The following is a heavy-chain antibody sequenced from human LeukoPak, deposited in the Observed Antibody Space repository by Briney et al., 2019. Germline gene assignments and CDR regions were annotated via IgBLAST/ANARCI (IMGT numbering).Heavy chain of an antibody. Sequence: GGSLRLSCAASGFTVSSNYMSWVRQAPGTGLEWGLVIYSGGSTYYSDSVKGRFTISRDNSKNTLYLQMNSLRAEDTAVYYCAREPLGSSGYYPDYWGQGTLVTVSS. CDR2: IYSGGST. V-gene: IGHV3-66*02. D-gene: IGHD3-22*01. CDR3: AREPLGSSGYYPDY. J-gene: IGHJ4*02. CDR1: GFTVSSNY.